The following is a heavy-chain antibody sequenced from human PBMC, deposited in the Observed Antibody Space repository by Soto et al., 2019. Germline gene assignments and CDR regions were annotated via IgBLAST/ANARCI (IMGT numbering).Heavy chain of an antibody. J-gene: IGHJ4*02. CDR3: ARHPSASGDYFDY. V-gene: IGHV4-34*01. Sequence: SETLSLTCAVYGGSFSGYYWSWIRQPPGKGLEWIGEINHSGSTNYNPSLKSRVTISVDMSENQFSLKLTSVTAADTAVYYCARHPSASGDYFDYWGQGTLVTVSS. CDR1: GGSFSGYY. D-gene: IGHD6-25*01. CDR2: INHSGST.